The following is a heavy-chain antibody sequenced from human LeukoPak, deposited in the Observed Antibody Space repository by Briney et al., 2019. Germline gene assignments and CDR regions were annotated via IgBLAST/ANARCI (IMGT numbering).Heavy chain of an antibody. CDR1: GGSFSGYY. Sequence: SESLSLTCAVYGGSFSGYYWSWIRQPPGKGLEWIGEINHSGSTNYNPSLKSRVTISVDTSKNQFSLKLSSVTAADTAVYYCARGPPLRYFDWLLCDYWGQGTLVTVSS. CDR3: ARGPPLRYFDWLLCDY. D-gene: IGHD3-9*01. CDR2: INHSGST. J-gene: IGHJ4*02. V-gene: IGHV4-34*01.